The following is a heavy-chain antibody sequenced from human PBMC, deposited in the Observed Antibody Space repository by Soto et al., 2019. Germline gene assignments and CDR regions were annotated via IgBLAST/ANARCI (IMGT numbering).Heavy chain of an antibody. CDR3: ARANEQPVLGVIGYYFDY. CDR1: GYTFTSYG. CDR2: ISAYNGNT. J-gene: IGHJ4*02. V-gene: IGHV1-18*01. Sequence: GASVKVSCKASGYTFTSYGISLVRQAPGQGLEGMGWISAYNGNTNYAQKLQGRVTMTTETSTSTAYMELRSLRSDDTAVYYSARANEQPVLGVIGYYFDYWGQGTLVTVSP. D-gene: IGHD6-13*01.